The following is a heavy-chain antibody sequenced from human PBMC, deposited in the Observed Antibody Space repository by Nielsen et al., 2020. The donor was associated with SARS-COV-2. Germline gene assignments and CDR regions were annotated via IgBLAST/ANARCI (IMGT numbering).Heavy chain of an antibody. V-gene: IGHV3-23*01. Sequence: ISCGASGFSFTSYAMSWVRQTPGKGLEWLSAISGSGDGTLYADSVRGRFTIYRDNYSNTLYLQMESLRVDDTAVYYCAKAGYNSHVRNNWFDSWGQGTLVTVSS. D-gene: IGHD5-18*01. CDR2: ISGSGDGT. J-gene: IGHJ5*01. CDR1: GFSFTSYA. CDR3: AKAGYNSHVRNNWFDS.